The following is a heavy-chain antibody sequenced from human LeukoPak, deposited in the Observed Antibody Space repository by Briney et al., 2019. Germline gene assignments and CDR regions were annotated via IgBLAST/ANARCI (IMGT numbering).Heavy chain of an antibody. Sequence: SETLSLTCTVSGGSISSSSYYWGWIRQPPGKGLEWIGSIYYTGSTYYNPSLKSRVTISVDTSKNQFSLKLSSVTAADTAVYYCARHRSGWLQSSFDYWGQGTLVTVSS. D-gene: IGHD5-24*01. V-gene: IGHV4-39*01. CDR2: IYYTGST. CDR1: GGSISSSSYY. CDR3: ARHRSGWLQSSFDY. J-gene: IGHJ4*02.